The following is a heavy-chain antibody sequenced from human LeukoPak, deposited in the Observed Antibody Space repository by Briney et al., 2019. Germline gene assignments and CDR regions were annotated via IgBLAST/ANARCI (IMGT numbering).Heavy chain of an antibody. CDR1: GFTFSSYA. CDR3: ARKVGATGIYFDY. CDR2: ISSNGGST. J-gene: IGHJ4*02. V-gene: IGHV3-64*01. Sequence: PGGSLRLSCAASGFTFSSYAMHWVRQAPGKGLEYVSAISSNGGSTYYANSVKGRFTISRDNSKNTLYLQMGSLRAEDMAVYYCARKVGATGIYFDYWGQGTLVTVSS. D-gene: IGHD1-26*01.